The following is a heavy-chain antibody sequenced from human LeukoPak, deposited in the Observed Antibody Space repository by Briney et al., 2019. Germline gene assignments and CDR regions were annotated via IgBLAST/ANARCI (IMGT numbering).Heavy chain of an antibody. CDR3: ARLGDYVWGSYLDFDP. V-gene: IGHV5-51*01. CDR1: GYSFTSYW. CDR2: IYPGDSDT. J-gene: IGHJ5*02. D-gene: IGHD3-16*02. Sequence: GESLKISCKGSGYSFTSYWVGWVRQLPGKGLEWMGIIYPGDSDTRYSPSFQGQVTISADKSISTAYLQWSSLKASDTAMYYCARLGDYVWGSYLDFDPWGQGTLVTVSS.